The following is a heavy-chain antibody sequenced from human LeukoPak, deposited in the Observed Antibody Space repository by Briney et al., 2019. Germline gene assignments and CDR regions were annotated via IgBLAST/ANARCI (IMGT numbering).Heavy chain of an antibody. V-gene: IGHV4-34*01. D-gene: IGHD1-26*01. CDR2: INHSGST. Sequence: SETLSLTCAVYGGSFSGYYWSWIRQPPGKGLEWIGEINHSGSTNYNPSLKSRVTISVDTSKNQFSLKLSSVTAEDTAVYYCARDPYSGNYGDYYYYYMDVWGKGTTVTISS. CDR3: ARDPYSGNYGDYYYYYMDV. J-gene: IGHJ6*03. CDR1: GGSFSGYY.